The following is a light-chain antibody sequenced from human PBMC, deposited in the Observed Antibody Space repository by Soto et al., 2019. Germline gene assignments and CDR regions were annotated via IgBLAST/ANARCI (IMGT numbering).Light chain of an antibody. CDR2: AAT. Sequence: DIQMTQSPSSLSASVGDSVTITCRASQGITNRLAWYQQKPGKVPKVLIYAATTLQSGVPSRFRGSGSGTDFTLTISSLQPEDVATYYCQNYDSAPLTFGGGTKVDIK. V-gene: IGKV1-27*01. CDR1: QGITNR. CDR3: QNYDSAPLT. J-gene: IGKJ4*01.